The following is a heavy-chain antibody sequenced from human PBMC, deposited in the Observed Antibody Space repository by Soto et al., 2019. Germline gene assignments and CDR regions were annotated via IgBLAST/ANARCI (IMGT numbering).Heavy chain of an antibody. CDR2: VYSSGST. Sequence: PSETLSLTCTVSGGSISNYYWNWLRQPPGKALEWIGYVYSSGSTNYNPSLKSRVTISVDTSRNQFSLKVNSVTAADTAVYYCARRAVVAVTGSLDNWLDPWGQGILVTVSS. CDR3: ARRAVVAVTGSLDNWLDP. CDR1: GGSISNYY. V-gene: IGHV4-59*01. J-gene: IGHJ5*02. D-gene: IGHD2-21*01.